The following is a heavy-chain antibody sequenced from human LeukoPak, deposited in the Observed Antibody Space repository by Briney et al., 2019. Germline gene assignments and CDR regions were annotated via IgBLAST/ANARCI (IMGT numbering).Heavy chain of an antibody. Sequence: ASVKVSCKASGSTFSSYYMHWVRQAPGQGLEWMGWINPNSGGTNYAQKFQGRVTMTRDTSISTAYMELSRLRSDDTAVYYCARDPRLGGASDYWGQGTLLTVSS. V-gene: IGHV1-2*02. CDR1: GSTFSSYY. D-gene: IGHD3-16*01. J-gene: IGHJ4*02. CDR2: INPNSGGT. CDR3: ARDPRLGGASDY.